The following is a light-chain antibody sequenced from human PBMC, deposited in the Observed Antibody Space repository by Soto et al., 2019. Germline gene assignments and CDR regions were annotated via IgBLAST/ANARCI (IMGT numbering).Light chain of an antibody. CDR3: CSYAGSYSWV. Sequence: QSALTQPRSVSGSPGQSVTISCTGTNSDVGGYNYVSWYQQHPGKAPKLMIYDVTKRPSGVPDRLSGSKSGNTASLTISGLQAADEADYYCCSYAGSYSWVFGGGTKLTVL. CDR1: NSDVGGYNY. CDR2: DVT. J-gene: IGLJ3*02. V-gene: IGLV2-11*01.